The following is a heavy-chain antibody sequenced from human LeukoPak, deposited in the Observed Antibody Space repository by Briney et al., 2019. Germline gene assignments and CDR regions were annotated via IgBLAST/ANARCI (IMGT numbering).Heavy chain of an antibody. J-gene: IGHJ4*02. V-gene: IGHV3-66*02. Sequence: GGSLRLSCAPSGFTVSSNYMSWVRQAPGKGLEWVSIIHSGGSTYYADSVKGRFTISRDNSKNTLYLQMNSLRAEDTAMYYCARTHTIFGVVTYFDYWGQGTLVTVSS. CDR2: IHSGGST. CDR3: ARTHTIFGVVTYFDY. D-gene: IGHD3-3*01. CDR1: GFTVSSNY.